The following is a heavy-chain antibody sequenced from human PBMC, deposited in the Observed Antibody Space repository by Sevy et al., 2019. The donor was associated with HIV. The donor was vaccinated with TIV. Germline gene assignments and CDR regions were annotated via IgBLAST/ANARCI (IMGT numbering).Heavy chain of an antibody. J-gene: IGHJ4*02. CDR3: ARETGSIDD. CDR1: GFTFSRDY. Sequence: GGSLRLSCAASGFTFSRDYMHWVRQAPGKGLEWVAHIKGDGSTTRYVDSVKGRFTISRDNAKNTVYLQMNSLRAEDSAVYYCARETGSIDDWAQRTLVTVSS. CDR2: IKGDGSTT. D-gene: IGHD3-10*01. V-gene: IGHV3-74*01.